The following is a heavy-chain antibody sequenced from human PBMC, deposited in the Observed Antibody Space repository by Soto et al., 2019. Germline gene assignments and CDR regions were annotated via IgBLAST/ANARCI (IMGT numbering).Heavy chain of an antibody. Sequence: GESLKISCKGSGYSFTTYWIVWVRQMSGKGLEWMGAIYPGDSDTRYSPSFQGQVTISADKSISTAYLQWDSLKASDTAKYFCARNKGYCDSSSCYGLDVWGQGAAVTVSS. V-gene: IGHV5-51*01. J-gene: IGHJ6*02. CDR2: IYPGDSDT. D-gene: IGHD2-15*01. CDR3: ARNKGYCDSSSCYGLDV. CDR1: GYSFTTYW.